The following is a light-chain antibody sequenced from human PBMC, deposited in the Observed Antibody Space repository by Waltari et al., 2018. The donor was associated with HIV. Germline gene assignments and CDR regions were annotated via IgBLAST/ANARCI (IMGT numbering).Light chain of an antibody. J-gene: IGLJ2*01. CDR2: EVT. CDR3: SSYAGSNVV. Sequence: QSALTQPPSAPGSPGQSLTISCPGTTSDVGGYNYVSWYQQPPGTAPKLMIYEVTKRPSGVPDRFSGSKSGNTASLTVSGLQAEDEADYYCSSYAGSNVVFGGGTKLTVL. CDR1: TSDVGGYNY. V-gene: IGLV2-8*01.